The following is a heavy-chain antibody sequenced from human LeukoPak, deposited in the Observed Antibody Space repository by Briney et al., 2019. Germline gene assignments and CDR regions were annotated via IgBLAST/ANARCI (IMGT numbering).Heavy chain of an antibody. J-gene: IGHJ4*02. CDR2: IDPNSGGT. V-gene: IGHV1-2*02. CDR3: ARGGVATILFPVDFDY. CDR1: GYTFTGYY. D-gene: IGHD5-12*01. Sequence: GASVKVSCKASGYTFTGYYMHWVRQAPGQGLEWMGWIDPNSGGTNYAQKFQGRVTMTRDTSISTAYMELSRLRSGDTAVYYCARGGVATILFPVDFDYWGQGTLVTVSS.